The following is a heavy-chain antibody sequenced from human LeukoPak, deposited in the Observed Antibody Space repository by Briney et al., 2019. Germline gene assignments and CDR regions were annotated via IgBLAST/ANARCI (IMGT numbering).Heavy chain of an antibody. CDR3: AKGFRAYCGGDCYSDASDI. CDR1: GFTFSSYA. V-gene: IGHV3-23*01. CDR2: ISGSGGST. Sequence: PGGSLRLSCAASGFTFSSYAMSWVRQAPGKGLEWVSAISGSGGSTYYADSVKGRFTISRDHSKNTLYLQMNSLRAEDTAVYYCAKGFRAYCGGDCYSDASDIWGQGTMVTVSS. J-gene: IGHJ3*02. D-gene: IGHD2-21*02.